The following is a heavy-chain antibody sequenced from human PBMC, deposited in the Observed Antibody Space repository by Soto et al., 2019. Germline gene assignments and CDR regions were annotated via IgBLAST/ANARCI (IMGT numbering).Heavy chain of an antibody. CDR2: IDPSDSYT. J-gene: IGHJ6*02. Sequence: GESLQISCKGSGYSFTSYWISWVRQMPGKGLEWMGRIDPSDSYTNYSPSFQGHVTISADKSISTAYLQWSSLKASDTAMYYCASSPRGYCSSTSCRELGNYYGMDVWGQGTTVT. D-gene: IGHD2-2*01. CDR1: GYSFTSYW. CDR3: ASSPRGYCSSTSCRELGNYYGMDV. V-gene: IGHV5-10-1*01.